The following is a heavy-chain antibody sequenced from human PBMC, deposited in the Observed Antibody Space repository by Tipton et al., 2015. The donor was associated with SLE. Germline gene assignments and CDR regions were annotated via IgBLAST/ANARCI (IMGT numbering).Heavy chain of an antibody. CDR3: ASLPSSGGAHY. Sequence: SLRLSCAASGFTVSSNYMSWVRQAPGKGLEWVSVIYSGGSTYYADSVKGRFTISRDNSKNTLYLQMNSLRVEDTALYFCASLPSSGGAHYWGQGTLVTVSS. V-gene: IGHV3-53*01. J-gene: IGHJ4*02. CDR2: IYSGGST. CDR1: GFTVSSNY. D-gene: IGHD3-16*01.